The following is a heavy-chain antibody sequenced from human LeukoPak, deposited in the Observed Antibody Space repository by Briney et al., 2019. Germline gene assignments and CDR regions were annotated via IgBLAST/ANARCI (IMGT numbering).Heavy chain of an antibody. V-gene: IGHV3-74*01. CDR3: ARGMSGYYGMDV. Sequence: GGSLRLSCVASGFTFSKYWPHWVRQAPGKGLVWVSRINPDDKSTSYADSVKGRFTISRDDAKKTLYLQMNSLRAEDTAVYYCARGMSGYYGMDVWGQGTTVTVSS. CDR2: INPDDKST. CDR1: GFTFSKYW. J-gene: IGHJ6*02.